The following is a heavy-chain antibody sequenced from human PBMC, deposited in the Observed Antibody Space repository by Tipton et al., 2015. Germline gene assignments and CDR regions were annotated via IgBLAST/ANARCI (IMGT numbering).Heavy chain of an antibody. CDR3: ARDGQQPPGVDY. V-gene: IGHV3-7*01. D-gene: IGHD6-13*01. Sequence: SLRLSCAASGFTFSSYEMNWVRQAPGKGLEWVANINQDGSEIYYVDSVKGRFTISRDNAKNSLYLQMNSLRAEDTAVYYCARDGQQPPGVDYWGQGTLVTVSS. CDR2: INQDGSEI. J-gene: IGHJ4*02. CDR1: GFTFSSYE.